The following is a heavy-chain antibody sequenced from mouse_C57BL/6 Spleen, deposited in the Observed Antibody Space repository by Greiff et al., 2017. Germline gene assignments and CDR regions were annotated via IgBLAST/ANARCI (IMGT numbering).Heavy chain of an antibody. D-gene: IGHD1-1*02. CDR1: GYAFSSSW. J-gene: IGHJ2*01. Sequence: VQLQQSGPELVKPGASVKISCKASGYAFSSSWMNWVKQRPGTGLEWIGRIYPGDGDTNYNGKFKGKATLTADKSSSTAYMQLSSLTSEDSAVYFCAYGDGAYWGQGTTLTVAS. CDR2: IYPGDGDT. V-gene: IGHV1-82*01. CDR3: AYGDGAY.